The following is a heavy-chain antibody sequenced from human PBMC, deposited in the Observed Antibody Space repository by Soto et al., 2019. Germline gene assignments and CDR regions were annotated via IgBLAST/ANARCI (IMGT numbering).Heavy chain of an antibody. CDR2: ISWNSGSI. CDR1: GFTFDDYA. J-gene: IGHJ6*03. V-gene: IGHV3-9*01. Sequence: EVQLVESGGGLVQPGRSLRLSCAASGFTFDDYAMHWVRQAPGKGLEWVSGISWNSGSIGYADSVKGRFTISRDNAKNSLYLQMNSLRAEDTALYYCAKDTTPNCYYYYMDVWGKGTTVTVSS. CDR3: AKDTTPNCYYYYMDV.